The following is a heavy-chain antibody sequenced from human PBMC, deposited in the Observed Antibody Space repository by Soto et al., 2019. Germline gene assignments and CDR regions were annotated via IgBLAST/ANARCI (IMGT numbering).Heavy chain of an antibody. J-gene: IGHJ5*02. V-gene: IGHV1-8*01. D-gene: IGHD2-15*01. CDR2: MNPNSGNT. CDR1: GYTFTSYD. CDR3: ARGHVVSALMLKYCSAGSCRRRWLGHWFDP. Sequence: ASVKVSCKASGYTFTSYDINWVRQATVQVLEWMVCMNPNSGNTGYAQKFQGRVTMTRNTSISTAYMELSRLRSEDTAVYYCARGHVVSALMLKYCSAGSCRRRWLGHWFDPWG.